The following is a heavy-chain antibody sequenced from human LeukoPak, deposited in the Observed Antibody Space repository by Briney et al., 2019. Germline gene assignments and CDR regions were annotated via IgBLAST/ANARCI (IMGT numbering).Heavy chain of an antibody. CDR2: IYYSGST. D-gene: IGHD2-21*02. CDR3: AKDHRQAYCGGDCPI. J-gene: IGHJ4*02. V-gene: IGHV4-59*12. CDR1: GGSISSYY. Sequence: PSETLSLTCTVSGGSISSYYWSWIRQPPGKGLEWIGYIYYSGSTNYNPSLKSRVTISLSTSKNQFSLNLSSVTAAATAVYYCAKDHRQAYCGGDCPIWGQGTLVTVSS.